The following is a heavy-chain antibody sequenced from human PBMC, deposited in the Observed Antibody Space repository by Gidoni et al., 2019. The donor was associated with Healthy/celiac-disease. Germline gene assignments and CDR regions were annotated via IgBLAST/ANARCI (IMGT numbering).Heavy chain of an antibody. CDR1: GFTFSSYA. Sequence: QVQLVESGGGVVQPGRSLRLSCAASGFTFSSYAMHWVRQAPGKGLEWVAVISYDGSNKYYADSVKGRFTISRDNSKNTLYLQMNSLRAEDTAVYYCAVTGRTTMVRGVVPGQKSAPDVWGQGTTVTVSS. CDR2: ISYDGSNK. V-gene: IGHV3-30-3*01. J-gene: IGHJ6*02. D-gene: IGHD3-10*01. CDR3: AVTGRTTMVRGVVPGQKSAPDV.